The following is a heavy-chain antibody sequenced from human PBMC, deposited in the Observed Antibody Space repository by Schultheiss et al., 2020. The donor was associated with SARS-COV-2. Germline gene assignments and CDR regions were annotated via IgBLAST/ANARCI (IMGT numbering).Heavy chain of an antibody. Sequence: SETLSLTCTVSGASISSYYWSWIRQPPGKGLEWIGYIYYSGSTNYNPSLKSRVTISVDTSKNQFSLKLSSVTAADTAVYYCARIPNYDFWSGYLDFWGQGTLVTVSS. J-gene: IGHJ4*02. V-gene: IGHV4-59*01. CDR3: ARIPNYDFWSGYLDF. CDR1: GASISSYY. CDR2: IYYSGST. D-gene: IGHD3-3*01.